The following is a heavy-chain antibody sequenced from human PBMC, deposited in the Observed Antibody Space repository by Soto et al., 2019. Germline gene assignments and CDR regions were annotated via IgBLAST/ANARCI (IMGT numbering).Heavy chain of an antibody. D-gene: IGHD2-8*01. Sequence: GASVKVSCKASGYGFTNFYMYWVRQAPGQGLEWMGIIDPKDDSTNYAQKFQGRVTMTRDTSTSTFYMDLSSLRSEDTAVYYCARCTPCTNICYYHAMDVWGQGTTVTVSS. V-gene: IGHV1-46*01. CDR1: GYGFTNFY. CDR2: IDPKDDST. J-gene: IGHJ6*02. CDR3: ARCTPCTNICYYHAMDV.